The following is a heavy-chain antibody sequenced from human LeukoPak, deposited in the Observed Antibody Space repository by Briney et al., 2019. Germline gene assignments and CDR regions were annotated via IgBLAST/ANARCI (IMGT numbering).Heavy chain of an antibody. D-gene: IGHD5-24*01. CDR1: GFTFSSYE. CDR2: IGSSGGSR. Sequence: GRSLRLSCIASGFTFSSYEMDWVRRAPGKGLEWVSYIGSSGGSRYYADSVKGRFTTSRDNAKNSLYLQVNSLRAEDTAVYYCAREDGDAFDIWGQGTMVTVSS. CDR3: AREDGDAFDI. V-gene: IGHV3-48*03. J-gene: IGHJ3*02.